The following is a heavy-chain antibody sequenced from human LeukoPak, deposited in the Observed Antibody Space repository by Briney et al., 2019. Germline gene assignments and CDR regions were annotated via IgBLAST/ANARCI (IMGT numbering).Heavy chain of an antibody. CDR2: TYYRSKWYN. CDR1: GDSVSSNSAA. J-gene: IGHJ6*02. V-gene: IGHV6-1*01. CDR3: ARDLGDIVATITLTYYYGMDV. D-gene: IGHD5-12*01. Sequence: SQTLSLTCAISGDSVSSNSAAWNWIRQSPSRGLEWLGRTYYRSKWYNDYAVSVKSRITINPDTSKNQFSLQLNSVTPEDTAVYYCARDLGDIVATITLTYYYGMDVWGQGTTVTVSS.